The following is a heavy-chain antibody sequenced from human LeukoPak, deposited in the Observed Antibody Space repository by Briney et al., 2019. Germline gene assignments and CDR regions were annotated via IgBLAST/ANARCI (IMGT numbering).Heavy chain of an antibody. J-gene: IGHJ6*04. CDR1: GFTFSSYS. D-gene: IGHD1-26*01. Sequence: KPGGPLRLSCAASGFTFSSYSMNWVRQAPGKGLEWVSSISSSSSYIYYADSVKGRFTISRDNAKNSLYLQMNSLRAEDTAVYYCACLVGATQDVWGKGTTVIVSS. CDR3: ACLVGATQDV. V-gene: IGHV3-21*01. CDR2: ISSSSSYI.